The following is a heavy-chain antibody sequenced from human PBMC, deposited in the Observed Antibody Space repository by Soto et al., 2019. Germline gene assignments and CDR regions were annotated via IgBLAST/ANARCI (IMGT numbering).Heavy chain of an antibody. J-gene: IGHJ6*02. CDR1: GGSISSSSYY. CDR2: IYYSGST. CDR3: ATVAFGGVIAKRVYGMDV. D-gene: IGHD3-16*02. V-gene: IGHV4-39*07. Sequence: SETLSLTCTVSGGSISSSSYYWGWIRQPPGKGLEWIGSIYYSGSTYYSPSLKSRVTISVDTSKNQFSLKLSSVTAADTAVYYCATVAFGGVIAKRVYGMDVWGQGTTVTVSS.